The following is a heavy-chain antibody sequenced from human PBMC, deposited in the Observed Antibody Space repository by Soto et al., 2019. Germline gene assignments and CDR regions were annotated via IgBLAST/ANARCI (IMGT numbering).Heavy chain of an antibody. Sequence: GGSLRLSCAASGFTFSSYGMHWVRQAPGKGLEWVAVISYDGSNKYYADSVKGRFTISRDNSKNTLYLQMNSLRAEDTAVYYCAKDGLRSYYYDSSGYYWGQGTLVTVSS. J-gene: IGHJ4*02. CDR1: GFTFSSYG. CDR3: AKDGLRSYYYDSSGYY. D-gene: IGHD3-22*01. CDR2: ISYDGSNK. V-gene: IGHV3-30*18.